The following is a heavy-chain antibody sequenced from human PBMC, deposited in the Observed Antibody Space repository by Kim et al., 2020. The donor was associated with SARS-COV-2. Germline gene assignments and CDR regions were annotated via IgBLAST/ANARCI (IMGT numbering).Heavy chain of an antibody. V-gene: IGHV3-48*02. CDR1: GITFNSYR. Sequence: GGSLRLSCAASGITFNSYRMNWVLQAPGKGLEWVASISSSSTTEYYADSVRGRFTISRDNGKNSLYLHMNSLRDEDTAVYYCARSYFESSGYLAYWGQGTLVTVSS. D-gene: IGHD3-22*01. CDR2: ISSSSTTE. J-gene: IGHJ4*02. CDR3: ARSYFESSGYLAY.